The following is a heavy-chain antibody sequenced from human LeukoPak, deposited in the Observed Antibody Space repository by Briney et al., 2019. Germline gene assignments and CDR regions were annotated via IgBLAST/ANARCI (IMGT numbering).Heavy chain of an antibody. D-gene: IGHD6-13*01. CDR2: ISATGGTI. Sequence: AGGSLRLSCAASGFTFSSNGMNWVRQAPGKGLEWVSYISATGGTIYYADSVKGRFTISRDNSKNTLYLQMNSLRAEDTAVYYCAKDYRAGQQLLDMDVWGKGTTVTVSS. CDR1: GFTFSSNG. V-gene: IGHV3-48*01. CDR3: AKDYRAGQQLLDMDV. J-gene: IGHJ6*03.